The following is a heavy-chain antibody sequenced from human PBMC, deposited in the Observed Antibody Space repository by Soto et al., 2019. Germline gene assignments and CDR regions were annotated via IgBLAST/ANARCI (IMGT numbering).Heavy chain of an antibody. Sequence: SQTLSLTCAISGDSVSSNSAAWNWIRQSPSRGLEWLGRTYYRSKWYNDYAVSVKGRITINPDTSKNQFSLQLNSVTPEDTAVYYCARDSESYYGSAPYYFDYWGQGTLVTVSS. CDR3: ARDSESYYGSAPYYFDY. CDR2: TYYRSKWYN. V-gene: IGHV6-1*01. J-gene: IGHJ4*02. CDR1: GDSVSSNSAA. D-gene: IGHD3-10*01.